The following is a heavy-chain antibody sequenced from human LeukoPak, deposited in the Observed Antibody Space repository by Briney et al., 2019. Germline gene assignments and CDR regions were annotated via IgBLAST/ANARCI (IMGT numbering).Heavy chain of an antibody. Sequence: GGSLRLSCAASGFTFSSYAMHWVRQAPGKGLEWVAVISYDGSNKYYADSVKGRFTISRDNSKNTLYLQMNSLRAEDTAVYYCARGVDYWGQGTLVTVSS. CDR3: ARGVDY. CDR2: ISYDGSNK. CDR1: GFTFSSYA. V-gene: IGHV3-30-3*01. J-gene: IGHJ4*02.